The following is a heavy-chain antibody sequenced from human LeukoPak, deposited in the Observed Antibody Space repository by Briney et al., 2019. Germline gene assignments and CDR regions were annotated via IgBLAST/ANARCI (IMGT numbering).Heavy chain of an antibody. V-gene: IGHV3-72*01. CDR3: ARDGAEGDNSAFDM. CDR2: TRDKARGYTT. D-gene: IGHD3-22*01. Sequence: GGSLRLSCAASGVTLSAHHVDWVRQAPGKGLEWVGRTRDKARGYTTEYAASVKGRFTISRDDSKTLVYLQMNSLRTEDTAVYFCARDGAEGDNSAFDMWGQGTVVTVSS. J-gene: IGHJ3*02. CDR1: GVTLSAHH.